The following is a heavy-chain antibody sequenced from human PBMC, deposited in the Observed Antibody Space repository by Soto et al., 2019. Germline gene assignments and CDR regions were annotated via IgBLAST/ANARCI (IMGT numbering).Heavy chain of an antibody. Sequence: EVQLVESGGGLVQPGGSLRLSCVASGFTFSSYWMHWVRQVPGKGLVWVSRLNSDGTSTYYSDSVKGRFSISRDNDKNTLHLQMNSLRVEETAVYSCASGQPWYSDSWCDNWGQGTLVTVPS. CDR1: GFTFSSYW. V-gene: IGHV3-74*01. D-gene: IGHD6-13*01. CDR3: ASGQPWYSDSWCDN. J-gene: IGHJ4*02. CDR2: LNSDGTST.